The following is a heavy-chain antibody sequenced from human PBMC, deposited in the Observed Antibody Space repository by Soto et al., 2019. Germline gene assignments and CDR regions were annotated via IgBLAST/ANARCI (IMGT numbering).Heavy chain of an antibody. CDR1: GDSISSTTYF. CDR3: ARHGANSGSYSEYSQH. D-gene: IGHD1-26*01. Sequence: QLQLQESGPGLVKASGTLSLICTVSGDSISSTTYFWGWIRQPPGKGPERIGSIHYSGTTYYHTSLRTRASISVDTPNNQCSLRLTSVTAPATSRHYCARHGANSGSYSEYSQHWGQGTLVTVSS. CDR2: IHYSGTT. J-gene: IGHJ1*01. V-gene: IGHV4-39*01.